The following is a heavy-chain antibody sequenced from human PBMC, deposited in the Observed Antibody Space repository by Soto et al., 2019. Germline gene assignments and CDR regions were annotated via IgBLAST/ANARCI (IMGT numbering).Heavy chain of an antibody. V-gene: IGHV3-21*06. CDR2: ISSTTNYI. CDR1: GFTFTRYS. CDR3: ARESEDLTSNFDY. Sequence: RRLSCAASGFTFTRYSMNWVRQAPGKGLEWVSSISSTTNYIYYGDSMKGRFTISRDNAKNSLYLEMNSLRAEDTAVYYCARESEDLTSNFDYWGQGTLVTVS. J-gene: IGHJ4*02.